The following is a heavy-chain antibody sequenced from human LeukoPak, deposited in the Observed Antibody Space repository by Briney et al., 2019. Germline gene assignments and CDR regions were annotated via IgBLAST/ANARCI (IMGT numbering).Heavy chain of an antibody. J-gene: IGHJ4*02. Sequence: GGSLRLSCVASGFTFSTYAMSWVRQAPGKGLEWVSSIRGSGGGTYYADSVKGRFTISRDNSKNTLSPQMNSLRAEDTALYYCAKDRQSLGELSSMYYFDFWGQGTLVTVSS. CDR3: AKDRQSLGELSSMYYFDF. D-gene: IGHD3-16*02. CDR1: GFTFSTYA. V-gene: IGHV3-23*01. CDR2: IRGSGGGT.